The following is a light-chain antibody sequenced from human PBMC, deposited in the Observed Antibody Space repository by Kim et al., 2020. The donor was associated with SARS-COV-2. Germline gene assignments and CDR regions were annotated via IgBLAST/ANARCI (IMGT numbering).Light chain of an antibody. CDR1: QSLVYTNGDTF. J-gene: IGKJ2*01. V-gene: IGKV2-30*01. CDR2: RVS. CDR3: MQATHWPYT. Sequence: DVILTQSPLSLPVALGQPASISCRSSQSLVYTNGDTFLNWFHQRPGQSPRRLIYRVSDRDPGVPDRFSGSGSGTDFTLRISRVEAEDVGIYYCMQATHWPYTFGQGTKLEI.